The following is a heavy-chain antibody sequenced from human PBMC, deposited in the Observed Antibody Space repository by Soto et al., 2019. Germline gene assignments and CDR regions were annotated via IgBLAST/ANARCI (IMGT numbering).Heavy chain of an antibody. V-gene: IGHV1-3*01. CDR3: ARGHLTIFGVVIIGMDV. Sequence: ASVQVSCKASGYTFTSYAMHWVRQAPGQRIEWMGWINAGNGNTKYSHNFQGRVTITRDTSASTAYMELSSPRSEDTAVYYCARGHLTIFGVVIIGMDVRGQGTTVTVSS. D-gene: IGHD3-3*01. CDR1: GYTFTSYA. J-gene: IGHJ6*02. CDR2: INAGNGNT.